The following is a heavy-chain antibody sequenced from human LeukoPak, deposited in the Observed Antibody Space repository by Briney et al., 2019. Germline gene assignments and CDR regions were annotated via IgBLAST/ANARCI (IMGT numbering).Heavy chain of an antibody. Sequence: GGSLRLSCAASGFTFSSYAMHWVRQAPGKGLEWVAVISYDGSNKYYADSVKGRFTISRDNSKNTLYLQMNSLRAEDTAVYYCARVAVSPYGDYFDYWGQGTLVIVSS. CDR1: GFTFSSYA. D-gene: IGHD4-17*01. V-gene: IGHV3-30*04. J-gene: IGHJ4*02. CDR2: ISYDGSNK. CDR3: ARVAVSPYGDYFDY.